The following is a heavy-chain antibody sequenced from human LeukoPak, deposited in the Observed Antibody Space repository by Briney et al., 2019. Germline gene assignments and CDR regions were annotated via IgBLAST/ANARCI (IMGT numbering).Heavy chain of an antibody. CDR3: ARVGSGWGFDY. J-gene: IGHJ4*02. Sequence: GGSLRLSCAVSGFTFSSYSMNWVGQAPGKGLEWVSCISGSSSHIFDAGSVKGRFTISRDNAKNSLYLQMNSLRAEDTAVYYCARVGSGWGFDYWGQGTLVTVSS. D-gene: IGHD6-19*01. CDR2: ISGSSSHI. CDR1: GFTFSSYS. V-gene: IGHV3-21*01.